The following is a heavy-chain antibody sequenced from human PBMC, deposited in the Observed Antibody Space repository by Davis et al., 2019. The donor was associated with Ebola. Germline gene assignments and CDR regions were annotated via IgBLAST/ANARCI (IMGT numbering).Heavy chain of an antibody. D-gene: IGHD5-12*01. CDR3: ARHGEWLRTYFDY. J-gene: IGHJ4*02. V-gene: IGHV4-39*01. CDR1: GGSISSSGYY. Sequence: SETLSLTCTVSGGSISSSGYYWGWIRQPPGKGLEWIGEINHSGSTNYNPSLKSRVTISVDTSKNQFSLKLSSVTAADTAVYYCARHGEWLRTYFDYWGQGILVTVSS. CDR2: INHSGST.